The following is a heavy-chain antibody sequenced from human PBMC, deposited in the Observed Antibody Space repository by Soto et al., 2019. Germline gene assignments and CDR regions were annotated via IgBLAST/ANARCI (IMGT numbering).Heavy chain of an antibody. J-gene: IGHJ4*02. CDR2: IYPGDSDT. D-gene: IGHD3-9*01. CDR3: ARLELTGLDN. Sequence: GESVTISCKVSGYTFATHWIACVRQMPGKGLEWMGIIYPGDSDTRYSPSFQGQVTISADKSLSTAYLQWRSLKASDTAIYFCARLELTGLDNWGQGTPVTVSS. CDR1: GYTFATHW. V-gene: IGHV5-51*01.